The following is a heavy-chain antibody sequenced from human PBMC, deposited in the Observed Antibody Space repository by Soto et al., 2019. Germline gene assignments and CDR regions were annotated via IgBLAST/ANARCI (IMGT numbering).Heavy chain of an antibody. J-gene: IGHJ4*02. CDR1: GFSLSTSGVG. V-gene: IGHV2-5*02. D-gene: IGHD2-15*01. CDR2: IYWDDDK. Sequence: QITLKESGPTLVKPTQTLTLTCTFSGFSLSTSGVGVGWIRQPPGKVLEWLALIYWDDDKRYTPSLKSRLTITKDTSKNQVVLTMTNMDPVDTATYYCALGGDSGAFDYGGQGTLVTVSS. CDR3: ALGGDSGAFDY.